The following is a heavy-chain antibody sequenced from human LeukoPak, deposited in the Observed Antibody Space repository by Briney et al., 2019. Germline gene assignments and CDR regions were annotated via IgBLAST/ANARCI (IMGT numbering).Heavy chain of an antibody. Sequence: GGSLRLSCAASGFTFSRYWMHWVRQAPGKGLVWVSRISPDGSRTTYADSVKGRFTISRDNSKNTLYLQMNSLRAEDTAVYYCAKGREKPSQFDYWGQGTLVTVSS. CDR3: AKGREKPSQFDY. V-gene: IGHV3-74*01. D-gene: IGHD1-26*01. J-gene: IGHJ4*02. CDR2: ISPDGSRT. CDR1: GFTFSRYW.